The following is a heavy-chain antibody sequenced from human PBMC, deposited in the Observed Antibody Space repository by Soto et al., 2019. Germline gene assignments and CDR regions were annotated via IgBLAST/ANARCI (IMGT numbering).Heavy chain of an antibody. J-gene: IGHJ5*02. CDR3: VRDGTRALRDWFDP. CDR2: IYATGTT. Sequence: SETLSLTCTVSGASISGYYWSWIRKSAGKGLEWIGRIYATGTTDYNPSLKSRVMMSVDTSKKQFSLRLRSVTAADTAVYYCVRDGTRALRDWFDPWGQGISVTVSS. V-gene: IGHV4-4*07. CDR1: GASISGYY. D-gene: IGHD1-1*01.